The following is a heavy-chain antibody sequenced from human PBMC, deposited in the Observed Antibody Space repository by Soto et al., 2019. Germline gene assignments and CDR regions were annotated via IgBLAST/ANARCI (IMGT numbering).Heavy chain of an antibody. CDR1: GDSFRSSDYY. D-gene: IGHD6-13*01. Sequence: SETLSLTCAVSGDSFRSSDYYWGWIRRPPNKGLEWIGSMHYSGSTFYNPSLKSRVTISVDTSKNQSSLKLTSVTAADTAVYYCARPGYSSSWYWFDPWGQGTLVTVSS. J-gene: IGHJ5*02. CDR3: ARPGYSSSWYWFDP. CDR2: MHYSGST. V-gene: IGHV4-39*01.